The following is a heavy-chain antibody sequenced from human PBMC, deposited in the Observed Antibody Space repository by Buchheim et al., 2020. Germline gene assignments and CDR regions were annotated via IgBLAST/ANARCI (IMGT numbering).Heavy chain of an antibody. D-gene: IGHD3-22*01. CDR2: IIPIFGTA. V-gene: IGHV1-69*01. CDR1: GGTFSSYA. Sequence: QVQLVQSGAEVKKPGSSVKVSCKASGGTFSSYAISWVRQAPGQGLEWMGGIIPIFGTANYAQKFLGRVTITADESTSTAYMELSSLRSEDTAVYYCAMRDLERFIPYDSSGYGDYWGQGTL. J-gene: IGHJ4*02. CDR3: AMRDLERFIPYDSSGYGDY.